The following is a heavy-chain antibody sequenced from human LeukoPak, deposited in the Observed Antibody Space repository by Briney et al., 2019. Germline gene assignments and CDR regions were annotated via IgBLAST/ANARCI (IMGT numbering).Heavy chain of an antibody. V-gene: IGHV3-23*01. Sequence: GGSLRLSCAASGFTFSSYAMSWVRQAPGKGLEWVSAISGSGGSTYYADSVKGRFTTSRDNSKNTLYLQMNSLRAEDTAVYYCAKDLNYGSGSPNWFDPWGQGTLVTVSS. J-gene: IGHJ5*02. CDR3: AKDLNYGSGSPNWFDP. CDR1: GFTFSSYA. D-gene: IGHD3-10*01. CDR2: ISGSGGST.